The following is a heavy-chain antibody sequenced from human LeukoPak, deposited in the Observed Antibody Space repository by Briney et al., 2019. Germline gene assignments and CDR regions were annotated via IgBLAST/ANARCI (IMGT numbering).Heavy chain of an antibody. CDR1: GFIFSNAW. D-gene: IGHD5-12*01. CDR2: IKSKTEGGTT. J-gene: IGHJ4*02. Sequence: GGSLRLSCAASGFIFSNAWMNWVRQAPGKGLEWVGRIKSKTEGGTTDYAAPVKGRFTISRDDSQNTMDLQISTLTADDTAMYFCTTTFIVASTRKFGDYWGQGTLVVVSS. CDR3: TTTFIVASTRKFGDY. V-gene: IGHV3-15*01.